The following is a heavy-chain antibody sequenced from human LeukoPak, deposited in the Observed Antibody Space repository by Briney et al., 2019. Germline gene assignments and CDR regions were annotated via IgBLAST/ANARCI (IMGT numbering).Heavy chain of an antibody. V-gene: IGHV3-33*01. CDR2: IWYDGSNK. J-gene: IGHJ4*02. CDR3: ARDRPMYSTSWYGNDY. D-gene: IGHD6-13*01. Sequence: PGRSLKLSCAASGFTFGSYGMHWVRQAPGKGLEWVAVIWYDGSNKYYGDSVKGRFTISRDNSKNTLYLQMNSLQAEDTAVYYCARDRPMYSTSWYGNDYWGRGTLVTVSS. CDR1: GFTFGSYG.